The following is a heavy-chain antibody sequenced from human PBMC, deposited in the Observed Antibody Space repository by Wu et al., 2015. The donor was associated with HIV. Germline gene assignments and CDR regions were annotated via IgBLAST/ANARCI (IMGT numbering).Heavy chain of an antibody. CDR3: ATGDSVTSSKF. Sequence: QLVQSGPEVKRPGTSVKVSCKASGFTFSTSTFQWVRQTRGQRLEWIGWILVGTANTHYSQNFQERVAFTRDLSTNTAYMELTRLTSEDTAIYYCATGDSVTSSKFWGQGTLVTVSS. CDR1: GFTFSTST. V-gene: IGHV1-58*01. D-gene: IGHD1-1*01. J-gene: IGHJ4*02. CDR2: ILVGTANT.